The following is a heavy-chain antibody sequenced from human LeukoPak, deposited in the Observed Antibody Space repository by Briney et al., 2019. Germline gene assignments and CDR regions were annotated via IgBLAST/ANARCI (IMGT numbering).Heavy chain of an antibody. CDR2: INSDGSST. V-gene: IGHV3-74*01. CDR1: GFTFSSFW. Sequence: GGSPRLSCAASGFTFSSFWMHWVRQAPGKGLVWVSRINSDGSSTSYADSVKGRFTISRDNAKNTLSLQMNSLRAEDTAVYYCARERTGDPGTFDYWGQGTLVTVSS. CDR3: ARERTGDPGTFDY. J-gene: IGHJ4*02. D-gene: IGHD7-27*01.